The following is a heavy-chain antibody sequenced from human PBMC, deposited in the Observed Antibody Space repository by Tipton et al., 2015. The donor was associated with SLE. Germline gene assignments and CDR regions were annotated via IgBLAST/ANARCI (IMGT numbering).Heavy chain of an antibody. D-gene: IGHD6-6*01. CDR1: GGSISSYY. CDR3: AGHLGSARSPWYYFDGMDV. CDR2: IFYRGNT. J-gene: IGHJ6*02. V-gene: IGHV4-59*08. Sequence: TLSLTCTVSGGSISSYYWSWIRQPPGKGLEWIGYIFYRGNTDYNPSLKSRVTISLDTSKDQFSLKLSSVTAADTAVYFCAGHLGSARSPWYYFDGMDVCGQGTTVTGSS.